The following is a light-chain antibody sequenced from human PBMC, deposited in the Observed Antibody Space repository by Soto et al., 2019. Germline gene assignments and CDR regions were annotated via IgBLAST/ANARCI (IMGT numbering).Light chain of an antibody. CDR2: RND. CDR3: EAWDVSLNAWV. CDR1: SSNIGSNV. J-gene: IGLJ3*02. V-gene: IGLV1-44*01. Sequence: QSVLTQPPSASGTPGQRVTISCSGSSSNIGSNVVNWYQPLPGTAPKLLIYRNDQRPSAFPDRFSGSKSGTSASLAISGLQSEDEADYYCEAWDVSLNAWVFGGGTKLTVL.